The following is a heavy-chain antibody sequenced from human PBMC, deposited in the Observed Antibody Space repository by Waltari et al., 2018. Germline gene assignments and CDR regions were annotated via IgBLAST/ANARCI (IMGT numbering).Heavy chain of an antibody. CDR3: TRRYYDPTGYSYFDF. CDR2: SYPDNSDT. CDR1: GYTFANYW. Sequence: EVQLAQSGAEVKKPGESLKISCAASGYTFANYWIGWVGQMPGKGLARVAMSYPDNSDTRYSPSFRGQVTTSVDKTTTTAYLQWSSLKASDTAMYYCTRRYYDPTGYSYFDFWGQGTLVTVSS. J-gene: IGHJ4*02. V-gene: IGHV5-51*01. D-gene: IGHD3-22*01.